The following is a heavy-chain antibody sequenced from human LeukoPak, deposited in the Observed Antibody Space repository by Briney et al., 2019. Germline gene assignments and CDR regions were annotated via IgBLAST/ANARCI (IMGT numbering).Heavy chain of an antibody. CDR1: GYTFTSYG. CDR2: ISAYNGNT. V-gene: IGHV1-18*01. J-gene: IGHJ5*02. Sequence: ASVKVSCKASGYTFTSYGISWVRQAPGQGLEWMGWISAYNGNTNYAQKLQGRVTMTTDTSTSTAYMELRSLRSDDTAVYYCARVESLAGSYNWLDPWGQGTLVTVSS. CDR3: ARVESLAGSYNWLDP. D-gene: IGHD6-19*01.